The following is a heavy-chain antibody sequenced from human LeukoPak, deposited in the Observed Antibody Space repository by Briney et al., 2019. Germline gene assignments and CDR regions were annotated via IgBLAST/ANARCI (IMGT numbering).Heavy chain of an antibody. CDR3: ARGTKWFGELLFENWFDP. V-gene: IGHV4-61*02. D-gene: IGHD3-10*01. CDR2: IYTSGST. CDR1: GGSISSSSYY. J-gene: IGHJ5*02. Sequence: PSETLSLTCTVSGGSISSSSYYWSWIRQPAGKGLEWIGRIYTSGSTNYNPSLKSRVTMSVDTSKNQFSLKLSSVTAADTAVYYCARGTKWFGELLFENWFDPWGQGTLVTVSS.